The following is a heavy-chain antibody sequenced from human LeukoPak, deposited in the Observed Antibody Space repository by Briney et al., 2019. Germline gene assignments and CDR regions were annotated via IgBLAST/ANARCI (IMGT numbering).Heavy chain of an antibody. CDR1: GYTFTSYD. Sequence: ASVKVSCKASGYTFTSYDINWVRQAPGQGLEWMGWLNPNSGGTNYAQKFQGRVTMTRDTSISTAYMELSRLTSDDTAVYYCAREGEYSSGSNWFDPWGQGTLVIVSS. J-gene: IGHJ5*02. V-gene: IGHV1-2*02. CDR2: LNPNSGGT. CDR3: AREGEYSSGSNWFDP. D-gene: IGHD6-19*01.